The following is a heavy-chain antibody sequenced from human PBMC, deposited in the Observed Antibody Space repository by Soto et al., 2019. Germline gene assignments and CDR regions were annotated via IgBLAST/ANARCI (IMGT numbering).Heavy chain of an antibody. CDR3: ARDWSLVGATELDY. CDR2: ISYDGSNK. D-gene: IGHD1-26*01. Sequence: VGSLRLSCAASGFTFSSYAMHWVRQAPGKGLEWVAVISYDGSNKYYADSVKGRFTISRDNSKNTLYLQMNSLRAEDTAVYYCARDWSLVGATELDYWGQGTLVTVSS. V-gene: IGHV3-30-3*01. J-gene: IGHJ4*02. CDR1: GFTFSSYA.